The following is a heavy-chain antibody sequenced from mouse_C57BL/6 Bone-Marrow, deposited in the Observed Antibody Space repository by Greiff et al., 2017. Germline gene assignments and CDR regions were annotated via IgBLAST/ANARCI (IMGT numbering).Heavy chain of an antibody. CDR2: IDPNSGGT. V-gene: IGHV1-62-3*01. CDR1: GYTFTSYW. Sequence: VQLQQPGAELVKPGASVKLSCKASGYTFTSYWMHWVKQRPGRGLEWIGRIDPNSGGTKYTEKFKSKATLTVDKPSSTAYMQLSSLTSEDSAVYYCARSEVYYYGSSERFADWGKGTLVTVSA. D-gene: IGHD1-1*01. CDR3: ARSEVYYYGSSERFAD. J-gene: IGHJ3*01.